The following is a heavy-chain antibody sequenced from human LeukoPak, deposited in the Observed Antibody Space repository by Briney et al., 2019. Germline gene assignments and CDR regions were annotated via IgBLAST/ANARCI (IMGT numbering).Heavy chain of an antibody. CDR2: INHSGST. CDR3: ARDRGGSSRHEFDY. J-gene: IGHJ4*02. V-gene: IGHV4-34*01. D-gene: IGHD1-26*01. CDR1: GGSCSGFC. Sequence: SETLSLTCAVYGGSCSGFCWSCIRQPPGKGLEWIVEINHSGSTNYNPSLKSRVTISEDTSKKQFSLKLSSVTAADTAVYYCARDRGGSSRHEFDYWGQGTLVTVSS.